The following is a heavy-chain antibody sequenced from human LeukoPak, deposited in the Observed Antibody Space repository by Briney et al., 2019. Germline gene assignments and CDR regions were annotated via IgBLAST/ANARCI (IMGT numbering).Heavy chain of an antibody. CDR3: ARDYSPWNDVDYYYYMDV. CDR2: INPNSDST. Sequence: VASVKDSCKDPGYTVTGYYVHCVSEGPGQGLEWMGWINPNSDSTNYAQKFQSRVTLTRDTSISTAYMELSRLRSDDTAVYYCARDYSPWNDVDYYYYMDVWGKGTTVTVFS. CDR1: GYTVTGYY. J-gene: IGHJ6*03. D-gene: IGHD1-1*01. V-gene: IGHV1-2*03.